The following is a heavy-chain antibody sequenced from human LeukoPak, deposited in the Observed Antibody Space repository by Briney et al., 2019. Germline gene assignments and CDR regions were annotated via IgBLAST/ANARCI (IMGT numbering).Heavy chain of an antibody. CDR2: INPNSGGT. Sequence: ASVKVSCKASGYTFTGYYMHWVRQAPGQGLEWMGWINPNSGGTNYARKFQGRVTMTRDMSISTAYMELSRLRSDDTAVYYCARDPSNVDIVATYYFDYWGQGTLVTVSS. J-gene: IGHJ4*02. D-gene: IGHD5-12*01. V-gene: IGHV1-2*02. CDR1: GYTFTGYY. CDR3: ARDPSNVDIVATYYFDY.